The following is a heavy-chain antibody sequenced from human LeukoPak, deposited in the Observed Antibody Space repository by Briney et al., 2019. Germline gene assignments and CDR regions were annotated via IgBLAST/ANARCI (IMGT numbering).Heavy chain of an antibody. CDR2: INHSGST. CDR1: GGSFSGYY. D-gene: IGHD6-19*01. V-gene: IGHV4-34*01. CDR3: ASGGIAVAGTGNSFDY. J-gene: IGHJ4*02. Sequence: PSETLSLTCAVYGGSFSGYYWSWIRQPPGKGLEWIGEINHSGSTNYDPSLKSRVTISVDTSKNQFSLKLSSVTAADTAVYYCASGGIAVAGTGNSFDYWGQGTLVTVS.